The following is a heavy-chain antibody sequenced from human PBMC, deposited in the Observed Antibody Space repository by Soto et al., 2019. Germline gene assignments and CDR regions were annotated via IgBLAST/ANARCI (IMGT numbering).Heavy chain of an antibody. J-gene: IGHJ3*02. CDR3: ARLGGALHPLSALDI. D-gene: IGHD1-26*01. CDR1: GDFINNYY. V-gene: IGHV4-59*01. Sequence: PSETLCLTCTVSGDFINNYYWSWIRQPPGEGLEWIGYMSDSGGTSYNPSLKSRATISGDTSKNHLSLNLNSVTAADTAVYFCARLGGALHPLSALDIWGQGTTVSVSS. CDR2: MSDSGGT.